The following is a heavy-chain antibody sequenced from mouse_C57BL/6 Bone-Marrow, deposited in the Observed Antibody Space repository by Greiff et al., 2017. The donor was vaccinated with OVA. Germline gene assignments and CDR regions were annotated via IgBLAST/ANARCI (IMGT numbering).Heavy chain of an antibody. V-gene: IGHV1-69*01. CDR1: GYTFTSYW. CDR3: ARGLTVFAY. J-gene: IGHJ3*01. Sequence: QVQLQQPGAELVMPGASVKLSCKASGYTFTSYWMHWVKQRPGQGLEWIGEIDPSDSYTNYTPKFKGKSTLTVDKSSSTAYMQLSSLTSEDSAVYYCARGLTVFAYWGQGTLVTVSA. CDR2: IDPSDSYT. D-gene: IGHD4-1*01.